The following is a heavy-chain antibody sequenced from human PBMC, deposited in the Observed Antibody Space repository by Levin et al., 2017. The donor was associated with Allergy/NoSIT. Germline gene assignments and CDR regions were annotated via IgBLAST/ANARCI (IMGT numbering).Heavy chain of an antibody. J-gene: IGHJ4*02. CDR3: TTGNPRGATKHVFDY. D-gene: IGHD2-15*01. CDR1: GFTFSNAW. CDR2: IKSKTDGGTT. Sequence: SCAASGFTFSNAWMSWVRQAPGKGLEWVGRIKSKTDGGTTDYAAPVKGRFTISRDDSKNTLYLQMNSLKTEDTAVYYCTTGNPRGATKHVFDYWGQGTLVTVSS. V-gene: IGHV3-15*01.